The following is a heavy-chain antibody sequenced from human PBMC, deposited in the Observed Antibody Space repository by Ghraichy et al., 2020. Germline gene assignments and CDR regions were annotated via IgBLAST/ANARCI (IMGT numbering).Heavy chain of an antibody. J-gene: IGHJ5*02. CDR2: INHSGST. CDR1: GGSFSGYY. V-gene: IGHV4-34*01. Sequence: SETLSLTCAVYGGSFSGYYWSWIRQPPGKGLEWIGEINHSGSTNYNPSLKSRVTISVDTSKNQFSLKLSSVTAADTAVYYCARGLCTGGVCYTARVGNWFDPWGQGTLVTVSS. CDR3: ARGLCTGGVCYTARVGNWFDP. D-gene: IGHD2-8*02.